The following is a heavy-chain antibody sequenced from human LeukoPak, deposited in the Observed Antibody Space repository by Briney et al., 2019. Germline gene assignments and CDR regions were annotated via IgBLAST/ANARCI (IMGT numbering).Heavy chain of an antibody. Sequence: GGSLRLSCAASGFTFSSYSMNWVRQAPGKGLEWVSSISSSSSYIYYADSVKGRFTISRDNAKNSLYLQMNSLRAEDTAVYYCARDPRIAVARYMDVWGKGTTITVSS. V-gene: IGHV3-21*01. D-gene: IGHD6-19*01. CDR3: ARDPRIAVARYMDV. J-gene: IGHJ6*03. CDR1: GFTFSSYS. CDR2: ISSSSSYI.